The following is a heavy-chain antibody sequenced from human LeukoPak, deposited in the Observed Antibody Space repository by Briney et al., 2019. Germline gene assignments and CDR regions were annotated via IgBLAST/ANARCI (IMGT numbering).Heavy chain of an antibody. D-gene: IGHD3-22*01. CDR3: TRHQDYYDSSGYYFFDY. CDR1: GFTFSGSA. J-gene: IGHJ4*02. CDR2: IRSKANSYAT. Sequence: GGSLRLSCAASGFTFSGSAMHWVRQASGKGLEWVGRIRSKANSYATAYAASVKGRFTISRDDSKNTAYLQMNSLKTEDTAVYYCTRHQDYYDSSGYYFFDYGGQGTLVTVSS. V-gene: IGHV3-73*01.